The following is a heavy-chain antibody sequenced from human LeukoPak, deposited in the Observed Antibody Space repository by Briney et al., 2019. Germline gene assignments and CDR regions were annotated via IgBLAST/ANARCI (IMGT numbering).Heavy chain of an antibody. CDR1: GYTFTGYG. V-gene: IGHV1-18*01. J-gene: IGHJ3*02. CDR3: ARGYYDSSGYYLIAFDI. CDR2: ISAYNGNT. Sequence: ASVKVSCKASGYTFTGYGISWVRQAPGQGLEWMGWISAYNGNTNYAQKLQGRVTMTTDTSTSTAYMELRSLRSDDTAVYYCARGYYDSSGYYLIAFDIWGQGTMVTVSS. D-gene: IGHD3-22*01.